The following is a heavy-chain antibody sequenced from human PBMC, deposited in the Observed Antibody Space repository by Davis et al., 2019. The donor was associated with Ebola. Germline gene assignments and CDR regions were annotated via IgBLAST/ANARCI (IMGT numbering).Heavy chain of an antibody. CDR1: GYTFSSHG. CDR2: ISAYNGNT. V-gene: IGHV1-18*01. J-gene: IGHJ4*02. CDR3: ARRGTYSLDY. Sequence: AASVKVSCKASGYTFSSHGISWVRQAPGQGLEWMAWISAYNGNTNNAQKLQGRVTITRDTSASTTYMELSSLRSEDTAVYFCARRGTYSLDYWGQGIPVTVSS. D-gene: IGHD1-26*01.